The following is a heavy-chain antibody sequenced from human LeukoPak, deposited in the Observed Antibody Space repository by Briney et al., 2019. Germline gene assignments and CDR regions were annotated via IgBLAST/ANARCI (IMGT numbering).Heavy chain of an antibody. D-gene: IGHD1-26*01. Sequence: GGSLRLSCSASGFTFSRYAMHWVRQAPGKGLEWVANIKQDGSEKYYVDSVKGRFTISRDNAKNSLYLQMNSLRAEDTAVYYCARAGRYSRDYWGQGTLVTVSS. CDR2: IKQDGSEK. J-gene: IGHJ4*02. CDR1: GFTFSRYA. CDR3: ARAGRYSRDY. V-gene: IGHV3-7*04.